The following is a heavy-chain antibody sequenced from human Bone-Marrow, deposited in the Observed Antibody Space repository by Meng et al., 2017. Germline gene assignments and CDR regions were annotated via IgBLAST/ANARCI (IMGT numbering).Heavy chain of an antibody. Sequence: QVQLVQAGAEVKKPGASVKVSCKPSGYNFPDYWLHWVRRAPGQGLEWMGRIDPKSGDTHYAQRFQGRVTMTGDTSISTAYMELSRLRSDDTAVYYCARTIAMATDYWGQGTLVTVSS. V-gene: IGHV1-2*06. J-gene: IGHJ4*02. D-gene: IGHD2-21*01. CDR3: ARTIAMATDY. CDR2: IDPKSGDT. CDR1: GYNFPDYW.